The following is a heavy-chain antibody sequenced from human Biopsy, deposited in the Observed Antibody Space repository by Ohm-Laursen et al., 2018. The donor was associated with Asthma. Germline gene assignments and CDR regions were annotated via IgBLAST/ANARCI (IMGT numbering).Heavy chain of an antibody. CDR3: ERTYYDFLTGQVNDAFAL. Sequence: ASVKVSCNASGYTFIHSAIHWVRQAPGQRLEWIAWINAVVGNTKYSQKFQGRVTITTDTSASTAYMDMRSLRSEDTAMYYCERTYYDFLTGQVNDAFALWGQGTMVTVSS. D-gene: IGHD3-9*01. CDR1: GYTFIHSA. CDR2: INAVVGNT. V-gene: IGHV1-3*01. J-gene: IGHJ3*01.